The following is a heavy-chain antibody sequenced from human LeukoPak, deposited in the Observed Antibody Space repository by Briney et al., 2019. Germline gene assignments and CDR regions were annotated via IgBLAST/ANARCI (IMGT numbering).Heavy chain of an antibody. Sequence: GASVKVSCKASGYTFTGYYMHWVRQAPGQGLEWMGWINPNSGGTNYAQKFQGRVTMTRDTSISTAYMELSRLRSDDTAVYYCARYSSSYEGMGDYWGQGTLVTVSS. CDR2: INPNSGGT. J-gene: IGHJ4*02. V-gene: IGHV1-2*02. CDR3: ARYSSSYEGMGDY. D-gene: IGHD6-6*01. CDR1: GYTFTGYY.